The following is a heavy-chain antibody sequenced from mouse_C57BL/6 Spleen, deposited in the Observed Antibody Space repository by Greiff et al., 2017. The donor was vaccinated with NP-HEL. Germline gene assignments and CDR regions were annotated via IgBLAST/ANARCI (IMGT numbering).Heavy chain of an antibody. CDR3: AGYSPLYYGNPYYAMDG. J-gene: IGHJ4*01. Sequence: EVQRVESGGGLVQPGGSLSLSCAASGFTFTDYYMSWVRQPPGKALEWLGFIRNKANGYTTEYSASVKGRFTISRDNSQSILYLQMNALRAEVSATDYCAGYSPLYYGNPYYAMDGWGQGTSVTGSS. V-gene: IGHV7-3*01. D-gene: IGHD2-1*01. CDR2: IRNKANGYTT. CDR1: GFTFTDYY.